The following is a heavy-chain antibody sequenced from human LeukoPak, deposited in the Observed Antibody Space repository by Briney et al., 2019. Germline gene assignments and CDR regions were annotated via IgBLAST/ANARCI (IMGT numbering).Heavy chain of an antibody. J-gene: IGHJ3*02. CDR3: ARVRRYCSSTSCYFFAFDI. CDR1: GGSISSYY. Sequence: SETLSLTCTVSGGSISSYYWSWIRQPAGKGLEWIGRIYTSGSTNYNPSLKSRVTMSVDTSKNQSSLKLSSVTAADTAVYYCARVRRYCSSTSCYFFAFDIWGQGTMVTVSS. D-gene: IGHD2-2*01. CDR2: IYTSGST. V-gene: IGHV4-4*07.